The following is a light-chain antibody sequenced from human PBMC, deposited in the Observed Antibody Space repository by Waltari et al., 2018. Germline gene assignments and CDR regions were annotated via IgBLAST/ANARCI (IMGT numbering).Light chain of an antibody. CDR1: QSLVHRDGNIY. V-gene: IGKV2-30*02. CDR2: KVS. J-gene: IGKJ4*01. Sequence: DVVMTQSPLSLPVTLGQPASISCRSSQSLVHRDGNIYLNWFQQRPGRSPRRLIYKVSNRDSGVPDRFSGSGSGTDFTLKISRVEAEDVGVYYCMQGTHWPLTFGGGTKVEIK. CDR3: MQGTHWPLT.